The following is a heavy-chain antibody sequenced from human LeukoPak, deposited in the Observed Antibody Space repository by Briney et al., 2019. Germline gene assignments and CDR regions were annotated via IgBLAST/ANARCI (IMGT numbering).Heavy chain of an antibody. CDR2: ISGSGGTT. Sequence: GGSLRLSCAASGFTFSSYAMSWGRQAPGKGLEWVSAISGSGGTTYYADSVKGRFTISRDNSKNPLYLQMNSLRAEDTAVYYCAKEGSYPSFDYWGQGTLVTVSS. J-gene: IGHJ4*02. CDR1: GFTFSSYA. CDR3: AKEGSYPSFDY. V-gene: IGHV3-23*01. D-gene: IGHD1-26*01.